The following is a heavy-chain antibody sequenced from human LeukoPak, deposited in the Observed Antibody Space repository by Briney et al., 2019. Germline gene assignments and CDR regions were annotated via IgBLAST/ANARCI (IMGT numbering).Heavy chain of an antibody. CDR3: AKDLDDGIAVAGPLFDY. CDR1: GFTFSNYA. J-gene: IGHJ4*02. V-gene: IGHV3-23*01. D-gene: IGHD6-19*01. Sequence: PGGSLRLSCAASGFTFSNYAMSWVRQAPGKGLEWFSAITYSGGDTYYADSVKGRFTISRDNSKNTLYLQMNSLRAEDTAVYYCAKDLDDGIAVAGPLFDYWGQGTLVTVSS. CDR2: ITYSGGDT.